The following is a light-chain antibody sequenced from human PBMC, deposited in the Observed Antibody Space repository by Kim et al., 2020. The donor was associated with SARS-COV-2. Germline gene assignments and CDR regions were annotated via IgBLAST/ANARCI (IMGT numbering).Light chain of an antibody. Sequence: QSALTQPASVSGSPGQSITISCSGTNSDVGDYGYVSWYQQHPGKAPKLMIYDVSNRPSGVSNRFSGSKSGNTASLTISGLQVEDEADYYCSSYATSSPWVFGGGTKLTVL. CDR1: NSDVGDYGY. CDR2: DVS. J-gene: IGLJ3*02. CDR3: SSYATSSPWV. V-gene: IGLV2-14*03.